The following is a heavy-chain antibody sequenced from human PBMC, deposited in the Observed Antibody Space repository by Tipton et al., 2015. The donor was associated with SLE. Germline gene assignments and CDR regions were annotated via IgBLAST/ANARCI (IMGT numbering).Heavy chain of an antibody. CDR1: GDSVSSGSDF. CDR3: ARGRRQAAGNDL. CDR2: MWNTGER. Sequence: TLSLTCTVSGDSVSSGSDFWGWIRQPPGRGLEWIASMWNTGERYYNPSLRSRVTISVDTSKNQLSLKLNSVTAADTAVYFCARGRRQAAGNDLWGQGILVTVSS. V-gene: IGHV4-39*01. D-gene: IGHD6-13*01. J-gene: IGHJ5*02.